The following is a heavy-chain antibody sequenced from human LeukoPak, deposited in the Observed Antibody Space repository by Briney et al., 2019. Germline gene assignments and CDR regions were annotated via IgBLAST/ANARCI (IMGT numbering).Heavy chain of an antibody. CDR2: IYYSGST. J-gene: IGHJ3*02. V-gene: IGHV4-59*01. D-gene: IGHD3-22*01. CDR1: GGSISSYY. Sequence: SETLSLTCTVSGGSISSYYWSWIRQRPGKGLEWIGYIYYSGSTNYNPSLKSRVTISVDTSKNQFSLKLSSVTAADTAVYYCARDRYYYDSSGDAFDIWGQGTMVTVSS. CDR3: ARDRYYYDSSGDAFDI.